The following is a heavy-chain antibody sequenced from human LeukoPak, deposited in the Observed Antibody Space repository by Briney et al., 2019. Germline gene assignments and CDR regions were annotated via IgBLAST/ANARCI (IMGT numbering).Heavy chain of an antibody. CDR3: ARAGGLRIAVAPIDC. CDR1: GFTVSSNY. V-gene: IGHV3-53*01. D-gene: IGHD6-19*01. Sequence: GGSLRLSCAASGFTVSSNYMSWVRQAPGKGLEWVSVIYSGGATFYADSVKGRFTISRDISKNTLYLQMNSLRAEDTAVYYCARAGGLRIAVAPIDCWGQGTPVTVSS. CDR2: IYSGGAT. J-gene: IGHJ4*02.